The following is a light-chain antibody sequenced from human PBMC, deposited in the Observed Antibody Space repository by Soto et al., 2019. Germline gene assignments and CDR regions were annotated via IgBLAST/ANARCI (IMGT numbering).Light chain of an antibody. CDR2: GAS. V-gene: IGKV3-20*01. Sequence: EIVLTQSPGTLSLSPGERATLSCRASQSVSSSYLAWYQPKPGLAPRLLIYGASSRATGIPDRFSGSGSGTDFTLTISRLEPEDFAVYDCQQYGSSPPFTFGPETKVDIK. CDR3: QQYGSSPPFT. CDR1: QSVSSSY. J-gene: IGKJ3*01.